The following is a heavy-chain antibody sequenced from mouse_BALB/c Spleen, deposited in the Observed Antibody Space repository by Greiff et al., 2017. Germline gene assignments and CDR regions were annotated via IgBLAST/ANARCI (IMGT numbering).Heavy chain of an antibody. CDR2: ISSGGSYT. Sequence: EVKLMESGGDLVKPGGSLKLSCAASGFTFSSYGMSWVRQTPDKRLEWVATISSGGSYTYYPDSVKGRFTISRDNAKNTLYLQMSSLKSEDTAMYYCARQGDYGGYYFDYWGQGTTLTVSS. V-gene: IGHV5-6*01. CDR3: ARQGDYGGYYFDY. CDR1: GFTFSSYG. J-gene: IGHJ2*01. D-gene: IGHD2-4*01.